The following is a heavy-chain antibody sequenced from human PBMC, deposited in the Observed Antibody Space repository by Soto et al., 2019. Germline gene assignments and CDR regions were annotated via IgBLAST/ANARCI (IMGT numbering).Heavy chain of an antibody. J-gene: IGHJ4*02. Sequence: PSETLSLTCTVSGGSISSGGYYCSWIRQHPGKGLEWIGYIYYSGSTYYNPSLKSRVTISVDTSKNQFSLKLSSVTAADTAVYYCARDDVYSGYFDYWGQGTLVTVSS. D-gene: IGHD5-12*01. V-gene: IGHV4-31*03. CDR1: GGSISSGGYY. CDR2: IYYSGST. CDR3: ARDDVYSGYFDY.